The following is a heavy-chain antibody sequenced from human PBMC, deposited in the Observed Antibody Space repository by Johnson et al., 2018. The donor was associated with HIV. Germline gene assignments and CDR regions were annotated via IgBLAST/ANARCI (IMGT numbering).Heavy chain of an antibody. Sequence: VQLVESGGGLVQPGRSLRLSCTASGFTFGDYAMSWFRQAPGKGLEWVANIKQDGSEKYYVDSVKGRFTISRDNAKNSLYLQMNSLRAEDTAVYYCARDRAEVVVVHDALDMWGQGTMVTVSS. CDR3: ARDRAEVVVVHDALDM. CDR2: IKQDGSEK. V-gene: IGHV3-7*01. D-gene: IGHD3-22*01. J-gene: IGHJ3*02. CDR1: GFTFGDYA.